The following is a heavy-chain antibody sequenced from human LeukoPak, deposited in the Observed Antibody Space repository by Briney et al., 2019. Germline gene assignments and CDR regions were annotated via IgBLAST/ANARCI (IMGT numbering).Heavy chain of an antibody. CDR2: INHSGGT. Sequence: PSETLSLTCAVFGGSFSGHYWTWIRQPPGKGLEWIGEINHSGGTNYNPSLKSRVTISVDTSKNQFSLKLGSLTAADTAVYYCARPTSWVNYFDPWGQGTLVTVSS. V-gene: IGHV4-34*01. D-gene: IGHD1-7*01. J-gene: IGHJ5*02. CDR1: GGSFSGHY. CDR3: ARPTSWVNYFDP.